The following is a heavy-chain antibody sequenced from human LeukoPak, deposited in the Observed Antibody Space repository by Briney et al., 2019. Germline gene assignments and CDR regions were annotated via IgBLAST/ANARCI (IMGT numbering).Heavy chain of an antibody. CDR2: ISWNSGSI. Sequence: GGSLRLSCAASGFTFDDYAMHWVRQAPGKGLKWVSGISWNSGSIGYADSVKGRFTISRDNAKNSLYLQMNSLRAEDTALYYCAKDMTEVGATGGRIDYWGQGTLVTVSS. J-gene: IGHJ4*02. CDR1: GFTFDDYA. CDR3: AKDMTEVGATGGRIDY. D-gene: IGHD1-26*01. V-gene: IGHV3-9*01.